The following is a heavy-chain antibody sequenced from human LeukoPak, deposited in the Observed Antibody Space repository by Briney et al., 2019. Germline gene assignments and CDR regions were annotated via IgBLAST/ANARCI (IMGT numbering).Heavy chain of an antibody. Sequence: GGSLRLSCAASGFTFSSYAMSWVRQAPGKGLEWILCISSSSSSLYYADSVKGRFTISRDNAKNSVYLKRDNMRADDTAVYYCARDITSVAFDMWGQGTMVTVSS. CDR2: ISSSSSSL. V-gene: IGHV3-21*04. CDR3: ARDITSVAFDM. CDR1: GFTFSSYA. J-gene: IGHJ3*02. D-gene: IGHD1-20*01.